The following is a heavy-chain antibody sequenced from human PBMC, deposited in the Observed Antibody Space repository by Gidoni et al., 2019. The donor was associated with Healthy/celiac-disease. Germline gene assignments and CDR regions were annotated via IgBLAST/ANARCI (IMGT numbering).Heavy chain of an antibody. V-gene: IGHV1-8*01. CDR2: MNPNSGNT. CDR3: ARAGKRGGSYDYIWGSYRYPSPYYYYGMDV. J-gene: IGHJ6*02. Sequence: QVQLVQSGAEVKKPGASVKVSCKASGYTFTSSDINWVRQATGQGLEWMGWMNPNSGNTGYAQKFPGRVTMTRNTSISTAYMELSSLRSEDTAVYYCARAGKRGGSYDYIWGSYRYPSPYYYYGMDVWGQGTTVTVSS. D-gene: IGHD3-16*02. CDR1: GYTFTSSD.